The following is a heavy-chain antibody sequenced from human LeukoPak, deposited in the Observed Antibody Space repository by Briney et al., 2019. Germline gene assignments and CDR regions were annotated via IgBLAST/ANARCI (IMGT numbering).Heavy chain of an antibody. CDR3: AKDLDPRTITFGGVALDY. CDR1: GFAFRNYG. Sequence: GGSLGLSCIASGFAFRNYGMHWVRQAPGKGLEWVAVISYDETRKYYVDSVKGRFTISRDNSKNTLYLQMNSLRAEDTAVYYCAKDLDPRTITFGGVALDYWGQGTLVTVSS. CDR2: ISYDETRK. V-gene: IGHV3-30*18. D-gene: IGHD3-16*01. J-gene: IGHJ4*02.